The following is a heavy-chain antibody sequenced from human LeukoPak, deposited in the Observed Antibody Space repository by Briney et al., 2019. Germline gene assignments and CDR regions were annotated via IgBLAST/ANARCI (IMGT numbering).Heavy chain of an antibody. V-gene: IGHV3-7*01. CDR3: TRDRSRAEDD. J-gene: IGHJ4*02. Sequence: PGGSLRVSCAASGFTFSGHWMSWVRQAPGKGLEWVANINQGGSDKYYADSVKGRFTISRDNANNLLYLQMNSLRGEDTAVYYCTRDRSRAEDDWGQGTLVTVSS. CDR1: GFTFSGHW. D-gene: IGHD1-14*01. CDR2: INQGGSDK.